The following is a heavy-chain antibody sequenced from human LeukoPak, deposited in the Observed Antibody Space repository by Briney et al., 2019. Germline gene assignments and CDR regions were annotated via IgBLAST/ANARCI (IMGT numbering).Heavy chain of an antibody. CDR1: GYTFTGYY. CDR3: ARLRADHFDY. D-gene: IGHD5-12*01. V-gene: IGHV1-2*02. CDR2: INPNSGGT. Sequence: ASVKVSCKASGYTFTGYYMHWVRQAPGQGLEWMGWINPNSGGTNYAQKFQGRVTMTRDTSISTAYMELSRLGSDDTAVYSSARLRADHFDYWGQGTLVTVSS. J-gene: IGHJ4*02.